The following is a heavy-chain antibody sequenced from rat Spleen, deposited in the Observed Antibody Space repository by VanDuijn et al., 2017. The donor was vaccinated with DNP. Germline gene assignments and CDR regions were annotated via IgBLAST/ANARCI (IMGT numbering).Heavy chain of an antibody. V-gene: IGHV5-25*01. D-gene: IGHD3-2*01. Sequence: EVLLVETGGGLVQPGRSLKLSCGASGLTFSNADMAWVRQAPTRGLEWVASISSSGDKIYYRDSVKGRFTISRDNAKSTLYLQMDSLRSEDTATYYCAIDLQTGRAWGQGTSVTVSS. CDR3: AIDLQTGRA. J-gene: IGHJ4*01. CDR1: GLTFSNAD. CDR2: ISSSGDKI.